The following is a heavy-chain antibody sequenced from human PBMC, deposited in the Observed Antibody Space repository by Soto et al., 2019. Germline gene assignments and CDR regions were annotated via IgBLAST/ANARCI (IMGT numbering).Heavy chain of an antibody. D-gene: IGHD5-12*01. V-gene: IGHV1-69*02. CDR3: ARLYSGYDFRDDY. J-gene: IGHJ4*02. CDR1: GGTFSSYT. CDR2: IIPILGIA. Sequence: GASVKVSCKASGGTFSSYTISWVRQAPGQGLEWMGRIIPILGIANYAQKFQGRVTITVDKSTSTAYMELSSLRSEDTAVYYCARLYSGYDFRDDYWGQGTLVTVSS.